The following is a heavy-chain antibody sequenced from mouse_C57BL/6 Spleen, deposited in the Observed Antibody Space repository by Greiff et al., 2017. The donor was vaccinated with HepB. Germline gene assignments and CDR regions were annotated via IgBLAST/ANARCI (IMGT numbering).Heavy chain of an antibody. V-gene: IGHV1-81*01. CDR3: AGGGYDWYFDV. Sequence: QVQLQQSGAELARPGASVKLSCKASGYTFTSYGISWVKQRTGQGLEWIGEIYPRSGNTYYNEKFKGKATLPADKSSSTAYMELRSLTSEDSAVYFCAGGGYDWYFDVWGTGTTVTVSS. J-gene: IGHJ1*03. CDR1: GYTFTSYG. D-gene: IGHD2-2*01. CDR2: IYPRSGNT.